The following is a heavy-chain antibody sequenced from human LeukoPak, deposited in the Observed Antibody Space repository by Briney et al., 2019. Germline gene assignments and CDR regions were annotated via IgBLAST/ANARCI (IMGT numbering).Heavy chain of an antibody. CDR3: ARGVGAAPQ. J-gene: IGHJ4*02. CDR1: GGSISGDNYY. Sequence: SQTLSLTCTVSGGSISGDNYYWSWTRQPAGEGLEWIGRISTSGSTSYNPSLKSRVTISLDTSKNQFSLKVSSVTAADTAVYYCARGVGAAPQWGQGTLVTVSS. D-gene: IGHD1-26*01. V-gene: IGHV4-61*02. CDR2: ISTSGST.